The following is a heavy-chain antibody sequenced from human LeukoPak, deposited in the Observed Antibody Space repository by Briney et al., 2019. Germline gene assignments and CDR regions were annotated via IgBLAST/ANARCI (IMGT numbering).Heavy chain of an antibody. CDR3: ASSNWYFDL. CDR1: GGSFSGYY. J-gene: IGHJ2*01. Sequence: SETLSLTCAVYGGSFSGYYWSWIRQPPGKGLEWIGEINHSGSTNYNPSLKSRVTISVDTSKNQFSLKLSSVTAADTAVYYCASSNWYFDLWCRGTLVTVSS. V-gene: IGHV4-34*01. CDR2: INHSGST.